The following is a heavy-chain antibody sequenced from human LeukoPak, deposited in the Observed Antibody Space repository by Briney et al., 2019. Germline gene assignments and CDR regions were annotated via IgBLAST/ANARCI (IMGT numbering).Heavy chain of an antibody. CDR1: GFTFSSYG. V-gene: IGHV3-30*18. J-gene: IGHJ6*02. CDR3: AKDQGSSWYGGMDV. D-gene: IGHD6-13*01. Sequence: GRPLRLSCAASGFTFSSYGMHWVRQAPGKGLEWVAVISYDGSNKYYADSVKGRFTISRDNSKNTLYLQMNSLRAEDTAVYYCAKDQGSSWYGGMDVWGQGTTVTVSS. CDR2: ISYDGSNK.